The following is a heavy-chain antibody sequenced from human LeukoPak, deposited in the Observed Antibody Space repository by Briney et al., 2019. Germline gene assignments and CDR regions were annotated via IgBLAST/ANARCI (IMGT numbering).Heavy chain of an antibody. Sequence: GGSLRLSCAASGFTFSSYWMSWVRQAPGKGLEWMGGFDPEDGETIYAQKFQGRVTMTEDTSTDTAYMELSSLRSEDTAVYYCATERPVLWFGEYSYWGQGTLVTVSS. V-gene: IGHV1-24*01. CDR2: FDPEDGET. CDR1: GFTFSSYW. J-gene: IGHJ4*02. D-gene: IGHD3-10*01. CDR3: ATERPVLWFGEYSY.